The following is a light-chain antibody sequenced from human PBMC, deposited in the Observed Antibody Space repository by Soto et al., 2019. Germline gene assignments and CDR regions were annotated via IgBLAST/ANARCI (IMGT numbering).Light chain of an antibody. CDR1: QSVSSY. J-gene: IGKJ5*01. V-gene: IGKV3-11*01. Sequence: EIVLTQSPATLSLSPGERTTLSCRASQSVSSYLAWYQQKPGQAPRLLIYDASNRATGIPARFSGSGSGTDFTLTISSLENEDFAVYYCQQRRNWPPITFGQGTRLEIK. CDR3: QQRRNWPPIT. CDR2: DAS.